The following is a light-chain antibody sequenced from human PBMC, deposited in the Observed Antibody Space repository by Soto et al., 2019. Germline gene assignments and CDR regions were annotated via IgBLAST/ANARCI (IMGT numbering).Light chain of an antibody. J-gene: IGKJ4*01. CDR1: QNINNN. Sequence: EIVMTQSPVTLSVSPGERASLSCRASQNINNNLAWYQQRPGQPPSLLIYDTATRATGIPARFSGSASGTDFTLTISSLQSEDLAVYYCQQYNEWPLTFGGGTRVEI. V-gene: IGKV3-15*01. CDR3: QQYNEWPLT. CDR2: DTA.